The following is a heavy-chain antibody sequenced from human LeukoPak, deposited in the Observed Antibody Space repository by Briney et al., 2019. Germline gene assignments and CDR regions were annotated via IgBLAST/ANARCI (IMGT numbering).Heavy chain of an antibody. CDR1: GGSISSYY. D-gene: IGHD6-13*01. V-gene: IGHV4-4*07. Sequence: SETLSLTCTVSGGSISSYYWTWIRQPAGKGLEWIGRIYTSGSTNYNPSLKSRVTMSVDTSKNQFSLKLSSVTAADTAVYYCARDLAAAGTSDYWGQGTLVTVSS. CDR2: IYTSGST. CDR3: ARDLAAAGTSDY. J-gene: IGHJ4*02.